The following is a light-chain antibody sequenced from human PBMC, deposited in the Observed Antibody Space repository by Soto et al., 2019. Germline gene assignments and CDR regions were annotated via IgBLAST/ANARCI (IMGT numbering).Light chain of an antibody. J-gene: IGLJ1*01. V-gene: IGLV1-40*01. CDR2: ANS. Sequence: QSLLTQPPSVSLAPGQRVTISCSGSSSNLGAGYDVQWYQQFPGTAPKLLIYANSARPSGVPDRFSGSKSGTSASLAITGLQAEDEADYYCQSYDSSLIVSKVFGTGTKVTVL. CDR3: QSYDSSLIVSKV. CDR1: SSNLGAGYD.